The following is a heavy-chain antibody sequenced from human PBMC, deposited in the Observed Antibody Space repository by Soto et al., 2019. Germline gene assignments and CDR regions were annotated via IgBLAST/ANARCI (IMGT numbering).Heavy chain of an antibody. V-gene: IGHV1-69*12. CDR2: IIPIFGTA. CDR3: ARPTRYYYDSSGQSAWFDP. D-gene: IGHD3-22*01. Sequence: QVQLVQSGAEVKKPGSSVKVSCKASGGTFSSYAISWVRQAPGPGLEWMGGIIPIFGTANYAQKFQGRVTITADESTSTAYMELSSLRSEDTAVYYCARPTRYYYDSSGQSAWFDPWGQGTLVTVSS. J-gene: IGHJ5*02. CDR1: GGTFSSYA.